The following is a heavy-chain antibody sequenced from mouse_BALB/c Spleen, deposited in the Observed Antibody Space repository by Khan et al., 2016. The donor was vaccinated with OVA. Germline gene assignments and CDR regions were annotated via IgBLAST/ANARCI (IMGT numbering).Heavy chain of an antibody. V-gene: IGHV1-9*01. J-gene: IGHJ3*01. CDR1: GYTFSSYW. Sequence: QVQLQQSGAELMKSGASVKISCKATGYTFSSYWIEWVKQRPGHGLEWIGEILPGSATNYNEKFKGKATFTADTSSNTAYMQLSSLTSEDSAVYYGARGYDGAWFAYWGQGTLVTVSA. D-gene: IGHD2-14*01. CDR2: ILPGSAT. CDR3: ARGYDGAWFAY.